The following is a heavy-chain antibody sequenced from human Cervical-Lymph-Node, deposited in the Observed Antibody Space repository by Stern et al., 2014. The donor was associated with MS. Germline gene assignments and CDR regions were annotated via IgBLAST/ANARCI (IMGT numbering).Heavy chain of an antibody. Sequence: QVQLQESGPGLVKPSQTLSLTCTVSGGSISSGSYYWSWIRQPAGKRLEWIGRMFSSGNTFYNPSLKSRVNISVDTSKNQFSLGLSFVTAADTAVYYCARGYRFFDDWGQGTLVTVSS. CDR3: ARGYRFFDD. CDR1: GGSISSGSYY. J-gene: IGHJ4*02. V-gene: IGHV4-61*02. CDR2: MFSSGNT. D-gene: IGHD3-16*02.